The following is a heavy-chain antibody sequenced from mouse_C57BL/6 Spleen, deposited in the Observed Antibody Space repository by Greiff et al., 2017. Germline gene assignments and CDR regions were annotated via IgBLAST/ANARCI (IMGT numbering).Heavy chain of an antibody. V-gene: IGHV1-85*01. J-gene: IGHJ1*03. CDR2: IYPRDGST. D-gene: IGHD4-1*01. CDR1: GYTFTSYD. CDR3: ARWGLGRGDWYFDV. Sequence: QVQLKESGPELVKPGASVKLSCKASGYTFTSYDINWVKQRPGQGLEWIGWIYPRDGSTKYNEQFKGKATLTVDTSSSTAYMALHSLTSEDSAVYVCARWGLGRGDWYFDVWGTGTTVTVSS.